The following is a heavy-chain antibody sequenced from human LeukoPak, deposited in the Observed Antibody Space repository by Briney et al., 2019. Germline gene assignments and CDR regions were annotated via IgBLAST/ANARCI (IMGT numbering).Heavy chain of an antibody. J-gene: IGHJ5*02. D-gene: IGHD5-18*01. CDR1: GGSINTHY. CDR3: ARGTGVVPLAT. V-gene: IGHV4-59*11. CDR2: IFYSGTT. Sequence: SETLSLTCTVSGGSINTHYWSWIRQPPGKGLEWIGYIFYSGTTRYDPSLKSRVTISVDRSRNLFSLKVRSVTAADTAVYFCARGTGVVPLATWGQGILVSVSS.